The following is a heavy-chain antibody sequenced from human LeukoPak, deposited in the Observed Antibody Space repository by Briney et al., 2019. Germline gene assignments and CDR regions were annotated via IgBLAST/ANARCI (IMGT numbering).Heavy chain of an antibody. D-gene: IGHD6-13*01. CDR2: IIPIFGTA. CDR3: ARGPYSSSQFDP. Sequence: SVKVSCKASGGTFSSYAISWVRQAPGQGLEWMGGIIPIFGTANYAQKFQGRVTITADESTSTAYMELSSLRPEDTAVYYCARGPYSSSQFDPWGQGTLVTVSS. V-gene: IGHV1-69*01. J-gene: IGHJ5*02. CDR1: GGTFSSYA.